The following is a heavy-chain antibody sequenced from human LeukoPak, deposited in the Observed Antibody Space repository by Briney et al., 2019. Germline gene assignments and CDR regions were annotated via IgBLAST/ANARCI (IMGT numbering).Heavy chain of an antibody. CDR2: INHSGST. Sequence: SETLSLTCAVYGGSFSGYYWSWIRQPPGKGLEWIGEINHSGSTNYNPSLKSQVTISVDTSKNQFSLKLSSVTAADTAVYYCARGRWFQLFDYWGQGTLVTVSS. CDR1: GGSFSGYY. CDR3: ARGRWFQLFDY. D-gene: IGHD4-23*01. J-gene: IGHJ4*02. V-gene: IGHV4-34*01.